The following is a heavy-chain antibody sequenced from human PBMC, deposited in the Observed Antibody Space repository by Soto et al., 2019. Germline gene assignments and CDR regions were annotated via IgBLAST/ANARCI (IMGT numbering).Heavy chain of an antibody. CDR1: GFSFSSYA. V-gene: IGHV3-30*18. D-gene: IGHD6-19*01. Sequence: QVQLVESGGGVVQPGGSLRVSCAASGFSFSSYAMHWVRQAPGKGLERVAGITYDGSKKYYADSVKGRFTVSRDTSKNTLFLQMNSLRVEDTAVYHCAKDLWPERGSGSPLDYWGQGTLVTVSS. J-gene: IGHJ4*02. CDR3: AKDLWPERGSGSPLDY. CDR2: ITYDGSKK.